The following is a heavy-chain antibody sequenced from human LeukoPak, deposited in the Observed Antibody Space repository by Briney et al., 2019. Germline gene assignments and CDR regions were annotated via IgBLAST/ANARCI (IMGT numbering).Heavy chain of an antibody. V-gene: IGHV3-7*01. CDR3: VRDLRHSRHYEY. CDR1: GFTFNSFF. Sequence: GGSLRLSCAASGFTFNSFFLNWVRLTPGRELEWLACISQDGSETFYMDSVRGRFTISRDNTKNSLYLQMDSLRAEDTAVYFCVRDLRHSRHYEYWGQGALVTVSS. J-gene: IGHJ4*02. CDR2: ISQDGSET. D-gene: IGHD2-15*01.